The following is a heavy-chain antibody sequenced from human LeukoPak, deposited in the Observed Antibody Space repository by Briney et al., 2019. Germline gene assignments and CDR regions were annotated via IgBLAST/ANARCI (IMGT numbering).Heavy chain of an antibody. Sequence: ASVTVSFKASGGTFSSYAISWVRQAPGQGLEWMGWINPNSGGTNYAQKFQGRVTMTRDTSISTAYMELSRLRFDDTAVYYCAREEGGSGSYYSNSHDYWGQGTLVTVSS. J-gene: IGHJ4*02. CDR1: GGTFSSYA. CDR3: AREEGGSGSYYSNSHDY. V-gene: IGHV1-2*02. D-gene: IGHD3-10*01. CDR2: INPNSGGT.